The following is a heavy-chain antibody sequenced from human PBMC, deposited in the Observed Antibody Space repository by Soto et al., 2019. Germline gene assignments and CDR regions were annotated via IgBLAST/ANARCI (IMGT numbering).Heavy chain of an antibody. J-gene: IGHJ4*02. CDR1: GFTFSSYS. CDR3: ARGSQWLPGRINYFDY. V-gene: IGHV3-21*01. Sequence: GGSLRLSCAASGFTFSSYSMNWVRQAPGKGLEWVSSISSSSSYIYYADSVKGRFTISRDNAKNSLYLQMNSLRAEETAVYYCARGSQWLPGRINYFDYWGQGTLVTVSS. D-gene: IGHD6-19*01. CDR2: ISSSSSYI.